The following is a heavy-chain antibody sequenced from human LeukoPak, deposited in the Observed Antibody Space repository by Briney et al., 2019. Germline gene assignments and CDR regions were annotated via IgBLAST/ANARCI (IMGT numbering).Heavy chain of an antibody. J-gene: IGHJ5*02. CDR3: ARVGFWSGYYSWFDP. Sequence: SETLSLTCTVSGGSISSYYWSWIRQPPGEGLEWIGYMYNSGSTNYNPSLKSRVTISVDTSKNQLSLKLSSVTAADTAVNYCARVGFWSGYYSWFDPWGQGTLVTVSS. CDR2: MYNSGST. CDR1: GGSISSYY. V-gene: IGHV4-59*01. D-gene: IGHD3-3*01.